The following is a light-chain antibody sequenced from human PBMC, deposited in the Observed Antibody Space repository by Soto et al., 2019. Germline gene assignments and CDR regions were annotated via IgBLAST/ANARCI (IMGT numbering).Light chain of an antibody. Sequence: EIVLTQSPGTLSLSPGEGATLSCRASQSVSSSYLAWYQQKPGQAPRLLIYGASSRATGIPDRSSGSGSGTDFTLTISRLEPEDFAVYYYQQYASSTGTFGQGTKVEIK. CDR3: QQYASSTGT. V-gene: IGKV3-20*01. CDR1: QSVSSSY. J-gene: IGKJ1*01. CDR2: GAS.